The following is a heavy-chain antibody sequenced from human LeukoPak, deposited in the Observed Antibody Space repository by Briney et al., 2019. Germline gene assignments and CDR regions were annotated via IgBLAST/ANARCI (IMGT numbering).Heavy chain of an antibody. CDR2: ISYDGSNK. V-gene: IGHV3-30*19. CDR3: ARDSAGAMDNYYYYGMDV. CDR1: GFIFSGDD. Sequence: GGSLRLSCAASGFIFSGDDMHWVRQAPGKGLEWVAVISYDGSNKYYADSVKGRFTISRDNSKNTLYLQMNSLRAEDTAVYYCARDSAGAMDNYYYYGMDVWGQGTTVTVSS. D-gene: IGHD1-26*01. J-gene: IGHJ6*02.